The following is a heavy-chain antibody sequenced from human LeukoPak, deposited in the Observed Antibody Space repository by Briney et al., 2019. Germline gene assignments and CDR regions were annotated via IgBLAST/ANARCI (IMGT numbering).Heavy chain of an antibody. Sequence: GASVKVSCKASGYTFTGYYMHWVRQAPGQGLEWMGWINPNSGGTNYAQRFQGRVTMTRDTSISTAYMELSRLRSDDTAVYYCARDHHRYSSSWYGNYWGQGTLVTVSS. D-gene: IGHD6-13*01. V-gene: IGHV1-2*02. CDR2: INPNSGGT. CDR1: GYTFTGYY. CDR3: ARDHHRYSSSWYGNY. J-gene: IGHJ4*02.